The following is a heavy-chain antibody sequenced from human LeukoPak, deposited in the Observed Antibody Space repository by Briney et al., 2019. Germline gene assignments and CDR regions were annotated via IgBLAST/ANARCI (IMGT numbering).Heavy chain of an antibody. CDR1: GYTFTSYG. V-gene: IGHV1-18*01. Sequence: ASVKVSCKASGYTFTSYGISWVRQAPGQGLEWMGWISAYNGNTNYAQKFQGRVTMTTDTSTSTAYMELRSLRSDDTAVYYCARDQTQIWFGEGLWYFDYWGQGTLVTVSS. CDR2: ISAYNGNT. CDR3: ARDQTQIWFGEGLWYFDY. J-gene: IGHJ4*02. D-gene: IGHD3-10*01.